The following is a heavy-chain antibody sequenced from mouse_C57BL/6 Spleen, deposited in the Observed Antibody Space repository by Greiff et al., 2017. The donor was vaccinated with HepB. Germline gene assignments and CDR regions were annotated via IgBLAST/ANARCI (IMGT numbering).Heavy chain of an antibody. D-gene: IGHD2-14*01. CDR3: ERGGYGGAWEAMDD. CDR1: GFTFSSYA. CDR2: ISDGGSYT. J-gene: IGHJ4*01. V-gene: IGHV5-4*03. Sequence: EVKLMESGGGLVKPGGSLKLSCAASGFTFSSYAMSWVRQTPEKRLEWVATISDGGSYTYYPDNVKGRFTISRDNAKNNLYLQMSHLKSEDTAMYYCERGGYGGAWEAMDDWGKGTSVTVSS.